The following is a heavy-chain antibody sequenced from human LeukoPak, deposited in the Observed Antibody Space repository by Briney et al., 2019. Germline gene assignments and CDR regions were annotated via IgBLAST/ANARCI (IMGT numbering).Heavy chain of an antibody. J-gene: IGHJ3*02. CDR3: TTGAGGSDDAFDI. D-gene: IGHD3-10*01. V-gene: IGHV3-15*01. CDR2: VKSKTDGGTT. CDR1: GFTFSNAW. Sequence: GRSLRLSCAASGFTFSNAWMSWVRQAPGKGLEWVGRVKSKTDGGTTDYAAPVKGRFTISRDDSKNTLYLQMNSLKTEDTAVYYCTTGAGGSDDAFDIWGQGTMVTVSS.